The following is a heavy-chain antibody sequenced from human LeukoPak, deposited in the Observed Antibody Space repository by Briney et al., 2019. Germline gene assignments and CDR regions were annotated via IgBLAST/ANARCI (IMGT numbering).Heavy chain of an antibody. CDR1: GFTFSSYA. CDR2: ISGSGGST. V-gene: IGHV3-23*01. CDR3: AKDIAVAGYYFDY. J-gene: IGHJ4*02. D-gene: IGHD6-19*01. Sequence: GGSLRLSCAASGFTFSSYAMSWVGQAPGKGLEWVSAISGSGGSTYYADSVKGRFTISRDNSENTLYLQMNSLRAEDTAVYYCAKDIAVAGYYFDYWGQGTLITVSS.